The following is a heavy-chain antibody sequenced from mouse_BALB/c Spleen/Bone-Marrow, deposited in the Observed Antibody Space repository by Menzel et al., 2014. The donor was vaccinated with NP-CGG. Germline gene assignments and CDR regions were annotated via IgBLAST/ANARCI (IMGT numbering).Heavy chain of an antibody. CDR3: AAGYYGNSGWFAY. J-gene: IGHJ3*01. D-gene: IGHD2-1*01. CDR2: INPSSGYT. Sequence: QVQLQQSGAELARPGASVKMSCKASGYTFTSYTMHWVKQRPGQGLEWIGYINPSSGYTNYNQKFKDKATLTADKSSSTAYMQLSSLTSEDSAVYYCAAGYYGNSGWFAYWGQGTLVTFSA. V-gene: IGHV1-4*01. CDR1: GYTFTSYT.